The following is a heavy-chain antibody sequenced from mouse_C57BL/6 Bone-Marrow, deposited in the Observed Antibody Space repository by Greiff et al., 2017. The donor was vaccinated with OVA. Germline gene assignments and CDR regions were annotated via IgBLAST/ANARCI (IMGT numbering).Heavy chain of an antibody. CDR1: GYSITSGYY. V-gene: IGHV3-6*01. CDR3: AREEKNGDY. Sequence: VQLKESGPGLVKPSQSLSLTCSVTGYSITSGYYWNWLRQFPGNKLEWMGYISYAGSNNYNPSLKNRISITRDTSKNQFFLQLKSVTTEDTATYYCAREEKNGDYWGQGTLVTGSA. D-gene: IGHD2-13*01. J-gene: IGHJ3*01. CDR2: ISYAGSN.